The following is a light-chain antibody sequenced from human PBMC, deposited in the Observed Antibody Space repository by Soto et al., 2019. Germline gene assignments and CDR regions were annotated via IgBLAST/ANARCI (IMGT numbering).Light chain of an antibody. CDR3: MQALQRT. J-gene: IGKJ5*01. V-gene: IGKV2-28*01. Sequence: DIVMTQSPLSLPVTPGEPASISCRSSQSLLHSNGYNYLDWYLQKPGQSPQLLIYLGSNRASGVPDRFSGSGSGTDFTLKISRVEAEDVGVYHCMQALQRTFGQGTRLEIK. CDR1: QSLLHSNGYNY. CDR2: LGS.